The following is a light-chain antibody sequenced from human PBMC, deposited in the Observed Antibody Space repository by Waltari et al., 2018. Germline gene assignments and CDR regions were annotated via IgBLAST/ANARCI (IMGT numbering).Light chain of an antibody. CDR1: SGSATPTPS. V-gene: IGLV8-61*01. CDR3: LIYMGSGIWV. Sequence: QTVVPQEPSLSVSHGGTVPLICPFGSGSATPTPSVSWYQQTPGQAPRTLVYKASARSSGVPDRFSGSILGNKAALTITGAQAEDDSDYYCLIYMGSGIWVFGGGTKLTVL. J-gene: IGLJ3*02. CDR2: KAS.